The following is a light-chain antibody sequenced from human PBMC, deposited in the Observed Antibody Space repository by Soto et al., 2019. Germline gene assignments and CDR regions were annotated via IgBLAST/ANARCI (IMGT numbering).Light chain of an antibody. V-gene: IGKV3-20*01. J-gene: IGKJ2*02. Sequence: EIVSTQSPGTLSLSPGERATLSCRASQSVSSSYLAWYQQKPGQAPRLLIYGASSRATGIPDRFSGIGSGTDFTLTISRLEPEEFAVYYLQQHRSSPPCTFGQGTKVQSK. CDR2: GAS. CDR3: QQHRSSPPCT. CDR1: QSVSSSY.